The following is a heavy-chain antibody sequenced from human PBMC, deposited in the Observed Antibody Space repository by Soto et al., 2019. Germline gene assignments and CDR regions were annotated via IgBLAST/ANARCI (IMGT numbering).Heavy chain of an antibody. CDR1: GFTVSSNY. CDR3: ARYPTVWFGELLPDYYYYYMDV. CDR2: IYSGGST. Sequence: GGSLRLSCAASGFTVSSNYMSWVRQAPGKGLEWVSVIYSGGSTYYADSVKGRFTISRDNSKNTVYLQMNSLRAEDTAVYYCARYPTVWFGELLPDYYYYYMDVWGKGTTVTVSS. V-gene: IGHV3-66*01. D-gene: IGHD3-10*01. J-gene: IGHJ6*03.